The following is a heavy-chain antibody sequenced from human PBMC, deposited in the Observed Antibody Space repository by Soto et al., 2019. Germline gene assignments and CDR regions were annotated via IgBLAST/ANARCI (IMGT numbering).Heavy chain of an antibody. CDR3: ARGGPSIAARLAWFDP. CDR1: GGSISSGGYY. D-gene: IGHD6-6*01. V-gene: IGHV4-31*03. CDR2: IYYSGST. Sequence: PSETLSLICTVSGGSISSGGYYWSWIRQHPGKGLEWIGYIYYSGSTYYNPSLKSRVTISVDTSKNQFSLKLSSVTAADTAVYYCARGGPSIAARLAWFDPWGQGTLVTVSS. J-gene: IGHJ5*02.